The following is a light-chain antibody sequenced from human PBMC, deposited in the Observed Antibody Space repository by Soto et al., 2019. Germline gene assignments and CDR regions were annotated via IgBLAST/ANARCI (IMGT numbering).Light chain of an antibody. CDR3: LQHKSYPFT. CDR2: AAS. Sequence: DIQMTQSPSSLSAFVGDRVTITCRASQDIRSDLGWFQQKPGKAPKRLVFAASTLESGVPSRFSGSRSGTEFTLTISSLQPEDFATYYCLQHKSYPFTFGPGTKVDIK. V-gene: IGKV1-17*01. CDR1: QDIRSD. J-gene: IGKJ3*01.